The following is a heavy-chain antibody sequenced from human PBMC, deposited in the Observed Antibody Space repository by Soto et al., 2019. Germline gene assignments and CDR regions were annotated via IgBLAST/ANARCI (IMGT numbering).Heavy chain of an antibody. CDR3: ASPLITMVRGADY. CDR2: INPNSGGT. V-gene: IGHV1-2*02. Sequence: ASVKVSCKASGYTFPGYYMHWVRQAPGQGLEWMGWINPNSGGTNYAQKFQGRVTMTRDTSISTAYMELSRLRSDDTAVYYCASPLITMVRGADYWGQGTLVTVSS. D-gene: IGHD3-10*01. CDR1: GYTFPGYY. J-gene: IGHJ4*02.